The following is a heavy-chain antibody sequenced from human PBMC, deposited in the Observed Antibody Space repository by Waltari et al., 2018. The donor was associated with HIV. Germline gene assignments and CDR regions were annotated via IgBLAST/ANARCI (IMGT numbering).Heavy chain of an antibody. CDR1: GYNFTTYW. CDR3: ARGLPKQWLAYFDY. Sequence: EVQLVQSGAEVKKPGESLKISCKSSGYNFTTYWIGWVRQTPGKGLEWMGIIHPGDADTRYSPSFQGQVTISADKSISTAFLQWSSLKASDTAMYYCARGLPKQWLAYFDYWGQGTLVTVSS. CDR2: IHPGDADT. J-gene: IGHJ4*02. D-gene: IGHD6-19*01. V-gene: IGHV5-51*01.